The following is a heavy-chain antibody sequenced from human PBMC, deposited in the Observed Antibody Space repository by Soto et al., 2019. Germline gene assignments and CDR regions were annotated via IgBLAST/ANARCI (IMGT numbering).Heavy chain of an antibody. V-gene: IGHV3-33*01. J-gene: IGHJ6*02. CDR3: ATPLTTNYYYGIDV. CDR1: GFTFSSYG. CDR2: IWYDGSNK. Sequence: QVQLVESGGGVVQPGRSLRLSCAASGFTFSSYGMHWVRQAPGKGLEWVAVIWYDGSNKYYADSVKGRFTISRDNSKNTLYLQMNSLRAEDTAVYYCATPLTTNYYYGIDVWGQGTTVTVSS. D-gene: IGHD4-17*01.